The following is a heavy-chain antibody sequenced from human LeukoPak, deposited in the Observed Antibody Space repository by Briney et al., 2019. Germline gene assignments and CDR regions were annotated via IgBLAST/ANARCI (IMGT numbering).Heavy chain of an antibody. J-gene: IGHJ3*02. CDR3: TESDGSGLIRI. CDR2: INHSGST. Sequence: NPSETLSLTCAVYGGSFSGYYWSWIRQPPGKGLEWIGEINHSGSTNYNPSLKSRVTISLDTSKNQFSLKVISMTAADTAVYYCTESDGSGLIRICGRGTMVTVSS. CDR1: GGSFSGYY. D-gene: IGHD3-22*01. V-gene: IGHV4-34*01.